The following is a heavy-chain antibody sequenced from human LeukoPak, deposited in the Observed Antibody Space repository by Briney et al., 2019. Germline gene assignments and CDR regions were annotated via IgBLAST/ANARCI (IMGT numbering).Heavy chain of an antibody. CDR2: ISYDVSNK. D-gene: IGHD6-13*01. V-gene: IGHV3-30*18. CDR3: AKEDYSSSWYALDY. Sequence: PGRTLRLSCAASGFTFSSYGMHWVRQAPGQGLDRVAVISYDVSNKYYADSVKGRFTISRDNSKNTLYLQMNSLRTEDTALYYCAKEDYSSSWYALDYWGQGTLVTVSS. CDR1: GFTFSSYG. J-gene: IGHJ4*02.